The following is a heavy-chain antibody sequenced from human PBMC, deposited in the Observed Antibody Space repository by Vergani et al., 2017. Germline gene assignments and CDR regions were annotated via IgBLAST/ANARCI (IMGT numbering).Heavy chain of an antibody. D-gene: IGHD1-26*01. CDR2: ISWNSGSI. CDR3: AKSASGSYYDSYYYGMDV. V-gene: IGHV3-9*01. CDR1: GFTFDDYA. Sequence: EVQLVESGGGLVQPGRSLRLSCAASGFTFDDYAMHWVRQAPGKGLEWVSGISWNSGSIGYADSVKGRFTISRDNAKNSLYLQMNSRRAEDSSLYYCAKSASGSYYDSYYYGMDVWGQGTTVTVSS. J-gene: IGHJ6*02.